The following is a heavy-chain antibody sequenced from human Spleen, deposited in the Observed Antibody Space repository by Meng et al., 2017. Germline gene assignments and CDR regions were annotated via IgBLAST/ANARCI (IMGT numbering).Heavy chain of an antibody. CDR3: ATYYYDNSAYSFY. CDR2: ISSSGTTT. V-gene: IGHV3-48*03. Sequence: GESLKISCAASGFTFSSYEMNWVRQAPGKGLEWVSYISSSGTTTYYADSVKGRFIISRDNAQNSLYLEMNRLRAEDTAIYYCATYYYDNSAYSFYWGQGMLVTVSS. D-gene: IGHD3-22*01. CDR1: GFTFSSYE. J-gene: IGHJ4*02.